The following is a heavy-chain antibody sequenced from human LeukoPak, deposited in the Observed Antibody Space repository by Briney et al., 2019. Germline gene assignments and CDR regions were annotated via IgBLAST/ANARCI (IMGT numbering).Heavy chain of an antibody. V-gene: IGHV1-2*02. CDR3: TRDHCSSINCYEDQYFGMDV. CDR1: GYTFTAYY. CDR2: INPHTGGT. J-gene: IGHJ6*02. Sequence: SVKVSCKASGYTFTAYYLHWVRRAPGQGLEWMGWINPHTGGTESAQKFQGRVTLTRDTAISAAYMELNWLRSDDTAVYYCTRDHCSSINCYEDQYFGMDVWGQGTTVTVSS. D-gene: IGHD2-2*01.